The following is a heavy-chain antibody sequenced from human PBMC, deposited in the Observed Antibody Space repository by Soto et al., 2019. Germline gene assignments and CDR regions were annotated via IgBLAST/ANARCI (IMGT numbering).Heavy chain of an antibody. D-gene: IGHD2-2*01. J-gene: IGHJ6*02. Sequence: ASVKVSCKASGYTFTGYYMHWVRQAPGQGLEWMGWINPNSGGTNYAQKFQGRVTMTRDTSISTAYMELSRLRSDDTAVYYCAREVVVPAAIYYYYGMDVWGQGTTVTVFS. CDR2: INPNSGGT. V-gene: IGHV1-2*02. CDR3: AREVVVPAAIYYYYGMDV. CDR1: GYTFTGYY.